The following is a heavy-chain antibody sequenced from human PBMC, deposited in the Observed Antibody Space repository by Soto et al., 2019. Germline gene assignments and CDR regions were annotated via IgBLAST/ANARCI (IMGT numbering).Heavy chain of an antibody. CDR1: GFTFSSYS. Sequence: GGSLRLSCAASGFTFSSYSMNWVRQAPGKGLEWVSSISSSSSYIYYADSVKGRFTISRDNAKNSLYLQMNSLRAEDTAVYYCARSPGFGLDSWAQRSLVVVAATWDYWGQGTLVTVSS. CDR2: ISSSSSYI. V-gene: IGHV3-21*01. D-gene: IGHD2-15*01. CDR3: ARSPGFGLDSWAQRSLVVVAATWDY. J-gene: IGHJ4*02.